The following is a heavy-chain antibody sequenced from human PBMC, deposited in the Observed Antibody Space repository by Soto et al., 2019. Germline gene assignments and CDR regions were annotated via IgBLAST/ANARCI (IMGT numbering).Heavy chain of an antibody. CDR1: GGSVSSGSYY. Sequence: TSETLSLTCTVSGGSVSSGSYYWSWIRQPPGKGLEWIGYVSYSGSTYYNPSLKSRVTISIDTSKNQFSLRLSSVTAADTAVYYCGRAAYGMDVWGQGTTVTVSS. J-gene: IGHJ6*02. CDR3: GRAAYGMDV. CDR2: VSYSGST. V-gene: IGHV4-61*01.